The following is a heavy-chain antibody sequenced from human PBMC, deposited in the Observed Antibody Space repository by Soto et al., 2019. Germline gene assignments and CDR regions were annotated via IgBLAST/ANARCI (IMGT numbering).Heavy chain of an antibody. V-gene: IGHV1-2*02. CDR3: ARKHSRGYFNWFDP. J-gene: IGHJ5*02. CDR2: INPNSRGT. D-gene: IGHD3-22*01. CDR1: GYTFTDYF. Sequence: ASVKVSCKASGYTFTDYFIHCMRQVPGQVFEWMGWINPNSRGTNYAQKFQGRVTMTRDTSNSTAYMELRGLRSDDTAVYYCARKHSRGYFNWFDPWGQGTLVTVSS.